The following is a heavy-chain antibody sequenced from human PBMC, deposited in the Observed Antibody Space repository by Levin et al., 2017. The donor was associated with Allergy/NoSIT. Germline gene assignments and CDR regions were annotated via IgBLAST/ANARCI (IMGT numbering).Heavy chain of an antibody. D-gene: IGHD6-13*01. CDR3: STYSSSWYYFDY. CDR2: IKSKTDGGTT. Sequence: PGESLKISCAASGITFSNAWMSWARQAPGKGLEWVGRIKSKTDGGTTEYAAPVKGRFTISRDDAKNTLYLQMNSLKTEDTAVYFCSTYSSSWYYFDYWGQGTLVTFSS. CDR1: GITFSNAW. V-gene: IGHV3-15*01. J-gene: IGHJ4*02.